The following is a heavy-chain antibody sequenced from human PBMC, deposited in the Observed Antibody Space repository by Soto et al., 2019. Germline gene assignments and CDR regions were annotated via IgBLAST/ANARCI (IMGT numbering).Heavy chain of an antibody. Sequence: LSLTCAVSGGSISSSHWWSWVRQPPGKGLEWIGEIYHSGSTNYNPSLKSRVTISVDKSKNQFSLKLSSVTAADTAVYYCARDEGLLSDYYSGMDVWGQGTTVTVSS. CDR1: GGSISSSHW. J-gene: IGHJ6*02. CDR2: IYHSGST. CDR3: ARDEGLLSDYYSGMDV. V-gene: IGHV4-4*02. D-gene: IGHD1-26*01.